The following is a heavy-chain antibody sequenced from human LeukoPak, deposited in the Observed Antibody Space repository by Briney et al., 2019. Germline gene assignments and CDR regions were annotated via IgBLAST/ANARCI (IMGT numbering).Heavy chain of an antibody. J-gene: IGHJ4*02. D-gene: IGHD1-14*01. CDR2: IYYSGST. CDR1: GGSISNYY. V-gene: IGHV4-59*01. CDR3: ARGPRYSYFDY. Sequence: SETLSLTCTVSGGSISNYYWSWIRQPPGKGLEWIGYIYYSGSTNYNPSLKSRVTISVVTSKNQFSLKLSSVTAADPAVYYCARGPRYSYFDYWGQGTLVTASS.